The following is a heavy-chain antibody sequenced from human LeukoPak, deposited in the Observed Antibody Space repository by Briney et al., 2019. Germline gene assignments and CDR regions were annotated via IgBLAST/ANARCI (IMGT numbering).Heavy chain of an antibody. V-gene: IGHV1-18*01. CDR2: ITGYNDNT. Sequence: ASVKVSCKASGYTFTDYGVTWVRHAPGQGLEWMGWITGYNDNTNYAQNLQGRLTMTADTSTTTSYMELRSLTSDDTAVYYCARGGVTSAFMDVWGKGTTVTVSP. J-gene: IGHJ6*04. D-gene: IGHD4-11*01. CDR3: ARGGVTSAFMDV. CDR1: GYTFTDYG.